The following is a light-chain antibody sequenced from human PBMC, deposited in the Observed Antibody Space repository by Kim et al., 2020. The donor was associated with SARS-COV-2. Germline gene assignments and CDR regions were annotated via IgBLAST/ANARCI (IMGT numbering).Light chain of an antibody. CDR1: KLGEKY. Sequence: SYELTQPPSVSVSPGQTASITCSGDKLGEKYACWYQQKPGQSPVLVMYQDNKRPSGIPERFSGSNSGNTATLTISGTQAMDEADYYCQAWDSSTASWVFGGGTQLTVL. J-gene: IGLJ3*02. CDR3: QAWDSSTASWV. CDR2: QDN. V-gene: IGLV3-1*01.